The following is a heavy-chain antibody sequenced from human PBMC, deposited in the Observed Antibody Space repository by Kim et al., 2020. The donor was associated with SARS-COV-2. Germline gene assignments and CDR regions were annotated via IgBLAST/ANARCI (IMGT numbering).Heavy chain of an antibody. CDR3: ASERGELLRYFDWLLYPPSYYYYGMDV. D-gene: IGHD3-9*01. CDR1: GGTFSSYA. V-gene: IGHV1-69*13. J-gene: IGHJ6*02. CDR2: IIPIFGTA. Sequence: SVKVSCKASGGTFSSYAISWVRQAPGQGLEWMGGIIPIFGTANYAQKFQGRVTITADESTSTAYMELSSLRSEDTAVYYCASERGELLRYFDWLLYPPSYYYYGMDVWGQGTTVTVSS.